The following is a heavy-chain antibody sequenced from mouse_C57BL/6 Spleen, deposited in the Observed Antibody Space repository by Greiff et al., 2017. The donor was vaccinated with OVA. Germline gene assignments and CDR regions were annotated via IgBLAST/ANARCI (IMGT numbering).Heavy chain of an antibody. CDR2: IWSDGST. V-gene: IGHV2-6-1*01. CDR1: GFSLTSYG. Sequence: VKLMESGPGLVAPSPSLSITCTVSGFSLTSYGVHWVRQPPGKGLEWLVVIWSDGSTTYNSALNSRLSISKDNSKSQVFLKMNRLQTDDTAMYYGARHSEAYYGSSLYFDVWGTGTTVTVSS. CDR3: ARHSEAYYGSSLYFDV. J-gene: IGHJ1*03. D-gene: IGHD1-1*01.